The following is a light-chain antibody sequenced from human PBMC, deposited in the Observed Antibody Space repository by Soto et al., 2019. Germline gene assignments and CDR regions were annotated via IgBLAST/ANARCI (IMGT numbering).Light chain of an antibody. Sequence: DIQLTQSPSFLSASVEDRVTISCRASYDISSSLAWYQQEPGKPPKLLIYAAATLQSGAPSRFSGSGSGTDFSLTISGLQPEDFATYFCQQSYTTPRTFGEGTRVEIK. CDR1: YDISSS. V-gene: IGKV1-39*01. CDR2: AAA. CDR3: QQSYTTPRT. J-gene: IGKJ1*01.